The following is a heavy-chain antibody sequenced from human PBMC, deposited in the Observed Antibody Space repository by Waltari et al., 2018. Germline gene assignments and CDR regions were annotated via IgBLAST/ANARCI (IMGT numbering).Heavy chain of an antibody. CDR2: VFYSGGA. V-gene: IGHV4-59*11. CDR1: GASITSHY. CDR3: ATKGNSFDY. J-gene: IGHJ4*02. Sequence: QMQLQESGPGLVKPSETLSLTCSVSGASITSHYWSWVRQPPGKGLEWIGYVFYSGGANYNPSLKSRVTMSVDTSKSQFSLKLSSVTAADTAVYYCATKGNSFDYWGQGTLVTVSS.